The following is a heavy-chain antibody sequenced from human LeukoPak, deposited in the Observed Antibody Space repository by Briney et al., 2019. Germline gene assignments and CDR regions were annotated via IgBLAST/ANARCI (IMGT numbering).Heavy chain of an antibody. J-gene: IGHJ4*02. CDR3: ARDSSSSSGLDY. CDR1: GGTFSSYA. V-gene: IGHV1-69*13. CDR2: IIPIFGTA. Sequence: ASVKVSCKASGGTFSSYAISWVRQAPGQGLEWMGGIIPIFGTANYAQKFQGRVTITADESTSTAYMELSSLRSDDTAVYYCARDSSSSSGLDYWGQGTLVTVSS. D-gene: IGHD6-6*01.